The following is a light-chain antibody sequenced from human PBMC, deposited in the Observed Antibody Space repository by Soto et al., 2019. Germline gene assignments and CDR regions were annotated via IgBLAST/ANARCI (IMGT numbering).Light chain of an antibody. CDR1: QSVTNN. V-gene: IGKV3-15*01. CDR2: GAS. J-gene: IGKJ3*01. Sequence: EIVMTQSPATLSVSPGERATLSCRASQSVTNNLAWYQQKPGQALRLLIYGASTRAIGIPARFSGSGSGTEFTLAISSLHSEDFAVYYCQQYYNSPSGVITFGPVIKVDIK. CDR3: QQYYNSPSGVIT.